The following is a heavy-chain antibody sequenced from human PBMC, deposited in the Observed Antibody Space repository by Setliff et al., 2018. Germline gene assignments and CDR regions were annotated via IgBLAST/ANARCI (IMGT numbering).Heavy chain of an antibody. J-gene: IGHJ4*02. V-gene: IGHV3-30-3*01. CDR3: ARENQYSSGPIDY. Sequence: PGGSLRLSCAASGFTFTNYIIHWVRQAPGKGLEWVAVMSLDETNIYYADSVKGRFTISRDNAKNSLYLQMNSLRAEDTAVYYCARENQYSSGPIDYWGQGTLVTVSS. D-gene: IGHD6-19*01. CDR1: GFTFTNYI. CDR2: MSLDETNI.